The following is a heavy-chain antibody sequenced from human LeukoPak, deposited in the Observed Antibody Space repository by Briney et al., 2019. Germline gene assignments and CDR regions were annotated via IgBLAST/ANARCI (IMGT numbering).Heavy chain of an antibody. CDR3: ARDVGDGYHWFDP. CDR2: IYTSGST. CDR1: GGSISSGSYY. Sequence: SQTLSLICTVSGGSISSGSYYWSWIRQPAGKGLEWIGRIYTSGSTNYNPSLKSRVTISVDTSKNQFSLKLSSVTAADTAVYYCARDVGDGYHWFDPWGQGTLVTVSS. D-gene: IGHD5-24*01. J-gene: IGHJ5*02. V-gene: IGHV4-61*02.